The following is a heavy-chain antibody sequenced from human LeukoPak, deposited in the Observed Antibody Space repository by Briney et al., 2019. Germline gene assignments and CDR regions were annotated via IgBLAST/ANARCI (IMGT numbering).Heavy chain of an antibody. CDR1: GFTFSTYA. D-gene: IGHD6-6*01. Sequence: GGSLRLSCAASGFTFSTYAMNWVRQAPGKGLEWVSAISGSGGSTYYADSVKGHFTISRDHSKNTLYLQMKSLRAEDTAVYYCAKAEYSSSSLDAFDIWGQGTMVTVSS. CDR3: AKAEYSSSSLDAFDI. V-gene: IGHV3-23*01. J-gene: IGHJ3*02. CDR2: ISGSGGST.